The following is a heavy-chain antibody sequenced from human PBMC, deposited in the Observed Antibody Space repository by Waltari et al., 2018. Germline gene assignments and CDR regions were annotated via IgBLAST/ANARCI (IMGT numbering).Heavy chain of an antibody. Sequence: QLQLQESGPGLVKPSETLSLTCTVSVGSISSSRYYWGWLRQPPGKGLEWIGSIYYSGSTYYNPSLKSRVTISVDTSKNQFSLKLSSVTAADTAVYYCASIWVVVPFRAFDIWGQGTMVTVSS. CDR3: ASIWVVVPFRAFDI. J-gene: IGHJ3*02. CDR2: IYYSGST. V-gene: IGHV4-39*07. CDR1: VGSISSSRYY. D-gene: IGHD2-15*01.